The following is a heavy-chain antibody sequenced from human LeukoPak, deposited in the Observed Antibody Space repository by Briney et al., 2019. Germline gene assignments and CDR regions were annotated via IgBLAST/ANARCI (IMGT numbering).Heavy chain of an antibody. Sequence: SETLSLTCSVSGGSISSYYWSWIRKPAGKGLEWIGRIKNSGNTNYNPSLVSRVTLSLDTSKNQFSLNLSSVTAADTAVYYCAREGSSSGWRPFDIWGQGTVVTVSS. CDR3: AREGSSSGWRPFDI. J-gene: IGHJ3*02. D-gene: IGHD6-19*01. V-gene: IGHV4-4*07. CDR2: IKNSGNT. CDR1: GGSISSYY.